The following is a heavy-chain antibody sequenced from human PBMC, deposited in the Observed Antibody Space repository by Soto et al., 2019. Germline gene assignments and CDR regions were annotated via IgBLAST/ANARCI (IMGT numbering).Heavy chain of an antibody. Sequence: EVQLVESGGGLVQPGGSLRLSCVASGLTFNSNWMHWVRQAPGKGLVWISGLNSDGRSTKYADSVKGRFSISRDNAKNTLYLQMRSLRIEDPAVYYCASGGAAAAWGQGTLVTVSS. CDR3: ASGGAAAA. V-gene: IGHV3-74*01. CDR2: LNSDGRST. J-gene: IGHJ5*02. CDR1: GLTFNSNW. D-gene: IGHD6-13*01.